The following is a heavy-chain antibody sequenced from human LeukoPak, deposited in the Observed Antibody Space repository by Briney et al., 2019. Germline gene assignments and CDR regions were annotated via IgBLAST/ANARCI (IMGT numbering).Heavy chain of an antibody. J-gene: IGHJ2*01. CDR2: ITGTGGST. Sequence: GGSLRLSCAASGFTFASYAMSWVRQAPGKGLEWVSCITGTGGSTYYADSVKGRFTISRDKSKNTLYLEMNSLRAEDTAVYYCATPLVPADNPYWYFDLWGRGTLVTVSS. CDR3: ATPLVPADNPYWYFDL. CDR1: GFTFASYA. D-gene: IGHD6-13*01. V-gene: IGHV3-23*01.